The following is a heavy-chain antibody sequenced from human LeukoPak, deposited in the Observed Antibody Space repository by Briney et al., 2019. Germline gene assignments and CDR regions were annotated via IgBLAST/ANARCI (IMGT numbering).Heavy chain of an antibody. Sequence: GGSLRLSCAASGFTFTSYSMTWVRQAPGKGLEWVSFISSRGTYIFYADSMKGRFTISRDNAKNSLYLQMDSLRAEDTAVYYCATVRGEWERNAFDFWGRGTMVTVSS. CDR3: ATVRGEWERNAFDF. J-gene: IGHJ3*01. D-gene: IGHD1-26*01. CDR1: GFTFTSYS. CDR2: ISSRGTYI. V-gene: IGHV3-21*06.